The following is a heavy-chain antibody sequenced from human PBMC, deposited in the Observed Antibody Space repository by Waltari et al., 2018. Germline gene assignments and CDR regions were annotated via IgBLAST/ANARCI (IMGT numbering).Heavy chain of an antibody. D-gene: IGHD2-21*01. CDR3: ATFSSPRCLSYCGGE. Sequence: EVQLVQSGAEVKKPGATGKISCKASGYTFTDYYMHWVQQAPGKGLEWMGRVDPEDGETIDAEKFQGRVTRTADTSTDTAYMELSSLRSEDTAGYYCATFSSPRCLSYCGGEWGQGTLVTVSS. V-gene: IGHV1-69-2*01. CDR2: VDPEDGET. CDR1: GYTFTDYY. J-gene: IGHJ4*02.